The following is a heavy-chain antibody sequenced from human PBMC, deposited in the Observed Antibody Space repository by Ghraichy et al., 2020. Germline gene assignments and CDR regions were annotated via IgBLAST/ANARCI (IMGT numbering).Heavy chain of an antibody. CDR2: ISSSSSYI. V-gene: IGHV3-21*01. Sequence: GGSLRLSCAASGFTFSSYSMNWVRQAPGKGLEWVSSISSSSSYIYYADSVKGRFTISRDNAKNSLYLQMNSLRAEDTAVYYCAKLNSSGRPFFLDYWGQGTLVTVSS. CDR3: AKLNSSGRPFFLDY. J-gene: IGHJ4*02. CDR1: GFTFSSYS. D-gene: IGHD6-19*01.